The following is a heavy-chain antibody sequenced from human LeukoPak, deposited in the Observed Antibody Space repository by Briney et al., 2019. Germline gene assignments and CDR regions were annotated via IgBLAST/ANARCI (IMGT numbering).Heavy chain of an antibody. J-gene: IGHJ4*02. CDR3: ARVEAYCSRTSYFDY. V-gene: IGHV1-18*01. CDR2: XXGYSGNT. D-gene: IGHD2-2*01. Sequence: GASVKVSCKASGYTFTNYGISWVRQAPGQGLEWMXXXXGYSGNTEYAQHLQGRVTMTTDTSTSTAYMELRSLRSDDTALYYCARVEAYCSRTSYFDYWGLGTLVTVSS. CDR1: GYTFTNYG.